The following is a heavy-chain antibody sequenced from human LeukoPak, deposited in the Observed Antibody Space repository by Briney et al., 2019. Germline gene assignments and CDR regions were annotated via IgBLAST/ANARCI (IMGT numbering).Heavy chain of an antibody. CDR3: ARVGHDYDILTGYPTDAFDI. D-gene: IGHD3-9*01. CDR2: IYHSGST. V-gene: IGHV4-4*02. J-gene: IGHJ3*02. CDR1: GGSISSSNW. Sequence: MSSETLSLTCAVSGGSISSSNWWSWVRQPPGKGLEWIGEIYHSGSTNYNPSLKSRVTISVDKSKNQFSLKLSSVTAADTAVYYCARVGHDYDILTGYPTDAFDIWGQGTMVTVSS.